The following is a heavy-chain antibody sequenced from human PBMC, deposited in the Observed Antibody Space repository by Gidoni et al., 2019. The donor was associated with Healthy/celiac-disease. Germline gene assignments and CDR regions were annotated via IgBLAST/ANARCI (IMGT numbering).Heavy chain of an antibody. CDR2: MNWNGGST. CDR1: G. J-gene: IGHJ2*01. V-gene: IGHV3-20*03. CDR3: ARTLPTVTTDWDFDS. Sequence: GRGWVRQEPGKGLELGSGMNWNGGSTGYAYSVKGRCTISRDNAKNSLYLQMNSLRAEDTALYYCARTLPTVTTDWDFDSWGRGTLVTVSS. D-gene: IGHD4-17*01.